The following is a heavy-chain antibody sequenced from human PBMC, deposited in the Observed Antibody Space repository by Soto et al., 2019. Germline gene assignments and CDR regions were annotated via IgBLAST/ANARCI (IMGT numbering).Heavy chain of an antibody. CDR1: GFTFSSYW. J-gene: IGHJ6*02. D-gene: IGHD2-21*02. Sequence: GGSLRLSCAASGFTFSSYWMSWVRQAPGKGLEWVANIKQDGSEKYYVDSAKGRFTISRDNAKNSLYLQMNSLRAEDTAVYYCAREIGYAYCGGDCYSDYGMDVWGQGTTVTVSS. CDR2: IKQDGSEK. CDR3: AREIGYAYCGGDCYSDYGMDV. V-gene: IGHV3-7*03.